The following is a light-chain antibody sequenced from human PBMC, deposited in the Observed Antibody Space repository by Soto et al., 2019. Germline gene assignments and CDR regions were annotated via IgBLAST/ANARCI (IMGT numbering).Light chain of an antibody. CDR3: NSYASSNNYV. CDR2: EVN. Sequence: QSALTQPPSASGSPGQSVTISCTGTSSDVGGYNFVSWYQQYPGKAPKLMIFEVNKRPSGVPDRFSGSKSGNTASLTVSGLQAEDEADYYCNSYASSNNYVFGTGTKVTVL. CDR1: SSDVGGYNF. V-gene: IGLV2-8*01. J-gene: IGLJ1*01.